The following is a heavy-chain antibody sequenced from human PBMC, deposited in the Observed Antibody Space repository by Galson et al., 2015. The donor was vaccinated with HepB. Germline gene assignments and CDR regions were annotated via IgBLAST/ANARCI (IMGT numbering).Heavy chain of an antibody. J-gene: IGHJ3*02. D-gene: IGHD4-17*01. CDR1: GFTFSSYA. V-gene: IGHV3-23*01. CDR2: ISGSGGST. CDR3: AKKPGTDYGDSSDAFDI. Sequence: SLRLSCAASGFTFSSYAMSWVRQAPGKGLEWVSAISGSGGSTYYADSVKGRFTISRDNSKNTLYLQMNSLGAEDTAVYYCAKKPGTDYGDSSDAFDIWGQGTMVTVSS.